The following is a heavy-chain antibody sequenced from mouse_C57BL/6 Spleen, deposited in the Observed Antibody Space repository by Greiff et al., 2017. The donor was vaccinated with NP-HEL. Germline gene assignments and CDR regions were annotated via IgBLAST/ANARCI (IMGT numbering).Heavy chain of an antibody. CDR2: INPNNGGT. V-gene: IGHV1-22*01. D-gene: IGHD2-5*01. J-gene: IGHJ1*03. Sequence: VQLQQSGPELVKPGASVKMSCKASGYTFTDYNMHWVKQSHGKSLEWIGYINPNNGGTSYNQKFKGKATLTVNKSSSTAYMELRSLTSEDSAVYYCARSSYYSNYGNFDVWGTGTTVTVSS. CDR1: GYTFTDYN. CDR3: ARSSYYSNYGNFDV.